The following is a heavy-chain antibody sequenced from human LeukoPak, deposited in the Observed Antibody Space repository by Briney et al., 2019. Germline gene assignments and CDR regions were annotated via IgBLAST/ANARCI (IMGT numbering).Heavy chain of an antibody. Sequence: GESLKISCKGSGYSFTNYWIAWVRQIPGKGLEWMGVIYPGDSDTTYSPSFQCQVTMSVDKSISTAYLQGSSLKASDTAIYYCVREGEVVPAVTMSWGQGTLVTVSS. V-gene: IGHV5-51*01. J-gene: IGHJ4*02. CDR3: VREGEVVPAVTMS. CDR2: IYPGDSDT. CDR1: GYSFTNYW. D-gene: IGHD2-2*01.